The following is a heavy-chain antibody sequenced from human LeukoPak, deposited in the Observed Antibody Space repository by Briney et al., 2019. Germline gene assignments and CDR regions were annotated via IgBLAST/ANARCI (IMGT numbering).Heavy chain of an antibody. CDR2: ISRTRSTI. D-gene: IGHD4-11*01. V-gene: IGHV3-48*04. CDR3: ATYSILNAREFRY. Sequence: GGSLRLSCVASGFTLSNYNMNWVRQAPGKGLEWVSYISRTRSTIYYADSVKGRFTISRDNAKNSVYLQMNSLGADDTAVYYCATYSILNAREFRYWGQGTLVTVTS. J-gene: IGHJ1*01. CDR1: GFTLSNYN.